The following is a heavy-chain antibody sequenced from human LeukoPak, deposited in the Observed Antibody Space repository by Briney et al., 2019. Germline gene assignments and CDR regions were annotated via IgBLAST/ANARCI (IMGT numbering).Heavy chain of an antibody. Sequence: GGSLRLSCAASGFTLSNHWMIWVRQAPGKGLECVANIKQDGIEKYYLDSVKGRFTISRDNAKNSLYLQMNSLRAEDTAVYYCASRPWDPTHYWGQGTLVTVSS. J-gene: IGHJ4*02. CDR3: ASRPWDPTHY. CDR2: IKQDGIEK. V-gene: IGHV3-7*03. CDR1: GFTLSNHW. D-gene: IGHD1-26*01.